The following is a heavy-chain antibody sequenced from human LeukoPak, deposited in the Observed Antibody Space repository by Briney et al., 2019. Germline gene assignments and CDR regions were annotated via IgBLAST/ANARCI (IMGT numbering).Heavy chain of an antibody. Sequence: PGEFLRLSYAGAGSSFSSHLLHWVRQVPGKGLGRGSYISSGRSTIYYADSVKGRFTISRDNAENSLDLQMNSLRAEDTAVYYCARALGYCSTASCYHLDVWGKGTTVTVFS. CDR3: ARALGYCSTASCYHLDV. D-gene: IGHD2-2*01. J-gene: IGHJ6*04. V-gene: IGHV3-48*04. CDR2: ISSGRSTI. CDR1: GSSFSSHL.